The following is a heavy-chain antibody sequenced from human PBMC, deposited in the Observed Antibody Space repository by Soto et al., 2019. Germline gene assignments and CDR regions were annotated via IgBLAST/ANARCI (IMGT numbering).Heavy chain of an antibody. Sequence: QVQLQESGPGLVKPSETLSLTCTVSGGSISSYYWSWIRQPPGKGLEWIGYIYYSGSTNYNPSLKSRVTISVDTSKNQFSVKLRSVTAADTAVYYCARSPVDYGDSKGDAFDIWGRGTMVTVSS. D-gene: IGHD4-17*01. CDR1: GGSISSYY. CDR3: ARSPVDYGDSKGDAFDI. CDR2: IYYSGST. V-gene: IGHV4-59*08. J-gene: IGHJ3*02.